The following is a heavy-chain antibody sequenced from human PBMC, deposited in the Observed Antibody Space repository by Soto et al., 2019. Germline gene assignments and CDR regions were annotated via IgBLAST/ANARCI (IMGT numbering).Heavy chain of an antibody. J-gene: IGHJ4*02. CDR3: DSSGYRSSFFDY. D-gene: IGHD3-22*01. CDR2: INPNSGDT. CDR1: GYIFTAYS. Sequence: GASVKVSCKASGYIFTAYSMHWVRQAPGQGLEWLGWINPNSGDTIYAQKSQDRVTMTCDTSVSTAYLELSSLSSDDTASYYYDSSGYRSSFFDYWGQGTLVTVSS. V-gene: IGHV1-2*02.